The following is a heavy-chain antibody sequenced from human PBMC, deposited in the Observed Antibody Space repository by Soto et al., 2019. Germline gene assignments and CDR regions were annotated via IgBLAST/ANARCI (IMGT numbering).Heavy chain of an antibody. CDR2: IFYSGST. J-gene: IGHJ4*02. D-gene: IGHD2-21*02. CDR3: VRDNGGNSEFGY. CDR1: GGSISSGVYY. Sequence: SETLSLTXTVSGGSISSGVYYWSWIRQLPGKGLEWIGYIFYSGSTYYNPSLKSRLTISIDTSKNQFSLRLSSVTAADTAVYYCVRDNGGNSEFGYWGQGTLVTVSS. V-gene: IGHV4-30-4*08.